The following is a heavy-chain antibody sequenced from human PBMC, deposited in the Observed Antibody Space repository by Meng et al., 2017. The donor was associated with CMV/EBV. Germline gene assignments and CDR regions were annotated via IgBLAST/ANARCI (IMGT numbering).Heavy chain of an antibody. D-gene: IGHD5-12*01. CDR2: ISSSGSSI. Sequence: GESLKISCAASGFSFSDYYMSWIRQTPGKGLEWVSYISSSGSSIYYADSVKGRFTISRDNAKNSLYLQMNSLRAEDTAVYYCARERGIVPTIRLPSDYWGQGTLVTVSS. J-gene: IGHJ4*02. CDR3: ARERGIVPTIRLPSDY. V-gene: IGHV3-11*01. CDR1: GFSFSDYY.